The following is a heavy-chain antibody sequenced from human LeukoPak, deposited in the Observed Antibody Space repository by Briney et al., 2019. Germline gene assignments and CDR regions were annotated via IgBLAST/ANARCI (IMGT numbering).Heavy chain of an antibody. CDR2: IYPVDSDT. J-gene: IGHJ4*02. CDR3: ARHPNVLRYFDWFPLD. CDR1: GYSFTSYS. Sequence: GESLKISCKGSGYSFTSYSIGWVRQMPGKGLEWMGIIYPVDSDTRYSPSFQDQVPISADKSISTAYLQWSSLKASDTAMYYCARHPNVLRYFDWFPLDWGQGTLVTVSS. V-gene: IGHV5-51*01. D-gene: IGHD3-9*01.